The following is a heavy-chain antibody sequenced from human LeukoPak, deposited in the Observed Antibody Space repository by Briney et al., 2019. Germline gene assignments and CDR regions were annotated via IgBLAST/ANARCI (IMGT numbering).Heavy chain of an antibody. Sequence: RAGGTLRLSCAASGFTFSDHYMDWVRQAPGKGLEWVGRTRNKANSYTTEYAASVKGRFTTSRDDSKNSLYLQMNSLKTEDTAVYYCARVRSGSLDYWGQGTLVTVSS. CDR2: TRNKANSYTT. J-gene: IGHJ4*02. D-gene: IGHD1-26*01. CDR3: ARVRSGSLDY. CDR1: GFTFSDHY. V-gene: IGHV3-72*01.